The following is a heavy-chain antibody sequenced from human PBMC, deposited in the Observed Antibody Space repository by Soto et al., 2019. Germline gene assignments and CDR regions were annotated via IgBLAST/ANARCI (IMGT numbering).Heavy chain of an antibody. J-gene: IGHJ3*02. CDR1: GFTFSSYG. Sequence: QVQLVESGGGVVQLGRSLRLSCAASGFTFSSYGMHWVRQAPGKGLEWVAVIWYDGSNKYYADSVKGRFTISRDNSKNTLYLQMNSLRAEDTAVYYCARGAPYYDSSGYYYSTDAFDIWGQGTMVTVSS. D-gene: IGHD3-22*01. CDR3: ARGAPYYDSSGYYYSTDAFDI. V-gene: IGHV3-33*01. CDR2: IWYDGSNK.